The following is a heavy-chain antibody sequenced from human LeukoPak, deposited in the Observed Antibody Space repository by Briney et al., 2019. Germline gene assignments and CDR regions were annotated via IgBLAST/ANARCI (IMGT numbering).Heavy chain of an antibody. J-gene: IGHJ4*02. CDR1: GFTFSSYG. CDR3: ARDRFYSIAALQGFDF. D-gene: IGHD6-6*01. V-gene: IGHV3-30*03. CDR2: ISYDGSNK. Sequence: GGSLRLSCAASGFTFSSYGMYWVRQAPGKGLEWVAVISYDGSNKYYADSVKGRFTISRDNSKNTLYLQMNSLRIEDTAVYYCARDRFYSIAALQGFDFWGQGTQVTVSS.